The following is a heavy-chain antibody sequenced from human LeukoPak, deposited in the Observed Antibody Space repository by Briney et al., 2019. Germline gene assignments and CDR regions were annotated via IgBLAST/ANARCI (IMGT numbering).Heavy chain of an antibody. Sequence: VASVKVSCKASGYTFTSYGISWVRQAPGQGLEWMGWISAYNGNTNYAQKLQGRVTMTTDTSTSTAYMELRSLRSDDTAVYYCARGRGSYPPYYYYGMDVWGQGTTVTVSS. CDR1: GYTFTSYG. J-gene: IGHJ6*02. V-gene: IGHV1-18*01. D-gene: IGHD1-26*01. CDR3: ARGRGSYPPYYYYGMDV. CDR2: ISAYNGNT.